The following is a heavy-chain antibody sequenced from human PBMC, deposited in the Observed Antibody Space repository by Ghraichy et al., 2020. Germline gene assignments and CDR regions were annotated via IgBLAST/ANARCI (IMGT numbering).Heavy chain of an antibody. CDR2: IYTSGST. D-gene: IGHD2-2*01. Sequence: SETLSLTCTVSGGSISSYYWSWIRQPAGKGLEWIGRIYTSGSTNYNPSLKSRVTMSVDTSKNQFSLKLSSVTAAETAVYYGARNAGYCSSASCSYYYYYMDVWGKGTTVTVS. CDR3: ARNAGYCSSASCSYYYYYMDV. J-gene: IGHJ6*03. V-gene: IGHV4-4*07. CDR1: GGSISSYY.